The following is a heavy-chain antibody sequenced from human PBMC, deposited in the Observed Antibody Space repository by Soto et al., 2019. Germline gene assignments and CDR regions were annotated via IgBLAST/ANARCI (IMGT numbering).Heavy chain of an antibody. Sequence: ASVKVSCKASGYTFTGYYMHWVRQAPGQGLEWMGWINPNSGGTNYAQKFEGRVTMTRDTSISTAYMELSRLRSDDTAVYYCARGNGAARGPRWFDPWGQATLVTVSS. V-gene: IGHV1-2*02. CDR3: ARGNGAARGPRWFDP. CDR2: INPNSGGT. J-gene: IGHJ5*02. CDR1: GYTFTGYY. D-gene: IGHD6-6*01.